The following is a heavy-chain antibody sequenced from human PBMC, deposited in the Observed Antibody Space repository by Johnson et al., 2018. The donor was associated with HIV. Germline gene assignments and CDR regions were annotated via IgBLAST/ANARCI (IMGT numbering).Heavy chain of an antibody. CDR1: GFTFSSFA. V-gene: IGHV3-33*08. J-gene: IGHJ3*02. CDR2: IRYDGSEK. CDR3: GRSHTWNYLDAFDI. D-gene: IGHD1-7*01. Sequence: QVQLVESGGGVVQPGRSLRLSCAASGFTFSSFAMHWVRQAPGKGLEWVAVIRYDGSEKYYVDSVKGRFTVSRDNARNSLYLQMNTLRAEDTAVYYCGRSHTWNYLDAFDIWGQGTLVTVSS.